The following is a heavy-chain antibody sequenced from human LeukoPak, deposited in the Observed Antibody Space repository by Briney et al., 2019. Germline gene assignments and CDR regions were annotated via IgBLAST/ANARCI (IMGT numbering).Heavy chain of an antibody. V-gene: IGHV4-39*02. CDR1: GGSISSSSYY. J-gene: IGHJ4*02. D-gene: IGHD6-19*01. CDR3: ARDAVAASRDF. Sequence: SETLSLTCTVSGGSISSSSYYWGWIRQPPGKGLEWIGSIYYSGSTYYNPSLKSRVSISVHTSKNQFSLKLRSVTAADTAVYYCARDAVAASRDFWGQGTLVTVSS. CDR2: IYYSGST.